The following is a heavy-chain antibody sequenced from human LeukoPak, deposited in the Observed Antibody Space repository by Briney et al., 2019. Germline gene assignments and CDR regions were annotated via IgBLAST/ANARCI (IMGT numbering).Heavy chain of an antibody. V-gene: IGHV4-39*01. CDR3: ARGRAAGDFDY. Sequence: PSETLSLTCTVSGGSISSSSYYWGWIRQPPGKGLEWIGSIYYSGSTYYNPSLKSRVTISVDTSKNQFSLKLSSVTASDTAVYYCARGRAAGDFDYWGQGTLVTVSS. CDR2: IYYSGST. D-gene: IGHD3-10*01. CDR1: GGSISSSSYY. J-gene: IGHJ4*02.